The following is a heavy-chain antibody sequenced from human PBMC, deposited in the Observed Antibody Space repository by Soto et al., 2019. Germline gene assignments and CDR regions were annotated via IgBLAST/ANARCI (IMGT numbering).Heavy chain of an antibody. CDR3: ARSSRDGSGSYYSYYYYYGMDV. CDR1: GFTFSSYG. CDR2: IWYDGSNK. J-gene: IGHJ6*02. Sequence: GGSLRLSCAASGFTFSSYGMYWVRQAPGKGLEWVAVIWYDGSNKYYADSVKGRFTISRDNSKNTLYLQMNSLRAEDTAVYYCARSSRDGSGSYYSYYYYYGMDVWGQGTTVTVSS. V-gene: IGHV3-33*01. D-gene: IGHD3-10*01.